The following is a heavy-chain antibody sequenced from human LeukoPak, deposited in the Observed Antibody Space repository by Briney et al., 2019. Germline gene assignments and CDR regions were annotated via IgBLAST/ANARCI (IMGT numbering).Heavy chain of an antibody. CDR2: IYSSGST. CDR3: ARDRSRVNGFDI. J-gene: IGHJ3*02. V-gene: IGHV4-4*07. Sequence: SETLSLTCTVSGGSISTYYWSWIRQPAGKGLEWIGRIYSSGSTNYNPSLKSRVTMSVDTSKNQFSLILSSVTAADTAVYYCARDRSRVNGFDIWGQGTTVTASS. D-gene: IGHD2-21*01. CDR1: GGSISTYY.